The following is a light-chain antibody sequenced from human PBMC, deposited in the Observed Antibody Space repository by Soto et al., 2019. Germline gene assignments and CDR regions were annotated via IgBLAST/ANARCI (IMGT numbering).Light chain of an antibody. CDR1: SSNIGSNT. CDR3: AAWDDSLNGHWV. Sequence: QSVLTQPPSASGTPGQRVTISCSGSSSNIGSNTVNWYQQLPGTAPKLLIYNNNQRPSGVPDRFSGSKSGTSASLAISVLQSEDEADYYCAAWDDSLNGHWVFGGGTKLTVL. CDR2: NNN. J-gene: IGLJ3*02. V-gene: IGLV1-44*01.